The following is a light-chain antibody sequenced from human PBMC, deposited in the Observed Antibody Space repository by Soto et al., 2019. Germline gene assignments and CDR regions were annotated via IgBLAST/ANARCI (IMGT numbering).Light chain of an antibody. CDR2: KAS. V-gene: IGKV1-5*03. CDR1: QSINSW. J-gene: IGKJ1*01. Sequence: DIQMTQSPSTLSAPVGDRVTITCRASQSINSWLAWYQQKPGKAPKLLISKASSLESGVPLRFSGSGSGTEFTLTISRLQPDDFATYYCQQYNTFWTFGQGTKVDIK. CDR3: QQYNTFWT.